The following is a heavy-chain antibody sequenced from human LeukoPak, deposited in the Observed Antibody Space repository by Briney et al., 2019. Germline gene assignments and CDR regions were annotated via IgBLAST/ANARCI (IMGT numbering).Heavy chain of an antibody. J-gene: IGHJ4*02. Sequence: SVKVSCKASGGTFSSYAISWVRQAPGQGLELMGRIIPFFGTANYAQKFQGRVTITTAESTSTAYMELSSLKSEDTAVYYCARESPLRFLEWLFDYWGQGTLVTVSS. CDR2: IIPFFGTA. D-gene: IGHD3-3*01. CDR1: GGTFSSYA. CDR3: ARESPLRFLEWLFDY. V-gene: IGHV1-69*05.